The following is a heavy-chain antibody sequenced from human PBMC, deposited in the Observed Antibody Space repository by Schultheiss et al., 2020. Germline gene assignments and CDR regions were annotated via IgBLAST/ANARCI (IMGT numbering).Heavy chain of an antibody. CDR1: GGSISSGSYY. D-gene: IGHD6-6*01. V-gene: IGHV4-61*02. Sequence: SQTLSLTCTVSGGSISSGSYYWSWIRQPAGKGLEWIGRIYTSGSTNYNPSLKSRVTISVDTSKNQFSLKLSSVTAADTAVYYCARGGWGIAARPSQVGDYWGQGTLVTVSS. J-gene: IGHJ4*02. CDR2: IYTSGST. CDR3: ARGGWGIAARPSQVGDY.